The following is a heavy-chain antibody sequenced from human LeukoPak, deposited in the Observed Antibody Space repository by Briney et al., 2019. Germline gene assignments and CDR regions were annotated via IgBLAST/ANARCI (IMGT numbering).Heavy chain of an antibody. J-gene: IGHJ3*02. Sequence: GGSLRLSCAASGFTFSSYGMHWVRQAPGKGLEWVAVIWYDGSNKYYADSVKGRFTISRDNSKNSLYLQMNSLRAEDTALYYCARGGLYWHIWGQGTMVTVSS. CDR1: GFTFSSYG. CDR3: ARGGLYWHI. D-gene: IGHD3-16*01. V-gene: IGHV3-33*03. CDR2: IWYDGSNK.